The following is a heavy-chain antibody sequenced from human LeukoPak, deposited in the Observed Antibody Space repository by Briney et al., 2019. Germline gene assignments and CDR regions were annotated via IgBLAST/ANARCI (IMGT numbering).Heavy chain of an antibody. D-gene: IGHD3-16*01. CDR3: ASQTYGYFQH. CDR1: GFAFSDYY. Sequence: PGGSLRLSCAASGFAFSDYYMIWIRQAPGKGLEWLSYISGSGSFTNFADSVKGRFSVSRDNANDSMYLQMNSLRDEDTAVYYCASQTYGYFQHWGQGTLVTVSS. CDR2: ISGSGSFT. V-gene: IGHV3-11*06. J-gene: IGHJ1*01.